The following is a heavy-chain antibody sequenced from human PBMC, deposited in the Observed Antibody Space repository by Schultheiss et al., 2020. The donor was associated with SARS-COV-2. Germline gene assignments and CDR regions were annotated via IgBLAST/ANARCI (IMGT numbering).Heavy chain of an antibody. CDR3: ARDWYDFWNPYYYYGMDV. CDR2: ISSSSSYI. Sequence: GGSLRLSCAASGFTVSSYSMNWVRQAPGKGLEWVSSISSSSSYIYYADSVKGRFTISRDNAKNSLYLQMNSLRAEDTAVYYCARDWYDFWNPYYYYGMDVWGQGTTVTVSS. CDR1: GFTVSSYS. D-gene: IGHD3-3*01. J-gene: IGHJ6*02. V-gene: IGHV3-21*01.